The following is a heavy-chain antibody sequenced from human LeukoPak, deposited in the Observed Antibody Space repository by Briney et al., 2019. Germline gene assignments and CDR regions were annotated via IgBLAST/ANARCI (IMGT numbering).Heavy chain of an antibody. V-gene: IGHV3-43*02. Sequence: PGGSLRLSCAASGFTFDGHAMHWVRQAPGKGLEWVSVISGDGDRTYYADSVKGRFTVSRDNSKNSLYLQLNSLRSEDTALYYCAKDARLIHLWSRVYYYYYMDVWGKGTAVTVSS. CDR1: GFTFDGHA. D-gene: IGHD5-18*01. J-gene: IGHJ6*03. CDR3: AKDARLIHLWSRVYYYYYMDV. CDR2: ISGDGDRT.